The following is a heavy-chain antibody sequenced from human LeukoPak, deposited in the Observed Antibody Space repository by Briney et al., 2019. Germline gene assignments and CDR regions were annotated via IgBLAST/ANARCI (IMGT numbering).Heavy chain of an antibody. V-gene: IGHV3-74*01. CDR2: MKSDGSST. Sequence: PGGSLRLSCAASGFTLSNYWMHWVRHARGKGMVWVSRMKSDGSSTTYADSVKGRFTISSDNAKDTLYLQMNSLRADDTAVYYCARGPDCSGGSCYPGRFDYWGQGTLVTVSS. D-gene: IGHD2-15*01. J-gene: IGHJ4*02. CDR1: GFTLSNYW. CDR3: ARGPDCSGGSCYPGRFDY.